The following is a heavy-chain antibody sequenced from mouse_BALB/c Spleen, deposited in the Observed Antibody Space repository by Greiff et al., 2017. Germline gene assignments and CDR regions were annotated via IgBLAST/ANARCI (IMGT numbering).Heavy chain of an antibody. CDR1: GFSLSRYS. Sequence: QVHVKQSGPGLVAPSQSLSITCTVSGFSLSRYSVHWVRQPPGKGLEWLGMIWGGGSTDYNSALKSRLSISKDNSKSQVFLKMNSLQTDDTAMYYGARGGGRNDGFAYWGQGTLVTVSA. CDR2: IWGGGST. J-gene: IGHJ3*01. V-gene: IGHV2-6-4*01. D-gene: IGHD2-14*01. CDR3: ARGGGRNDGFAY.